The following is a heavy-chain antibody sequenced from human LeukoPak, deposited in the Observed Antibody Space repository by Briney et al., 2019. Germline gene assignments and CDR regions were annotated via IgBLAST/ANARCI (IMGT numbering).Heavy chain of an antibody. Sequence: NSGGSLRLSCAASGFTFSDYYMSWIRQAPGKGLEWVSYISTVGTYTYYADSVSGRFTIPRDNAKNSLFLLMSSLRAEDTAVYYCARVGQEYYYGMDFWGRGTSVTVSS. CDR2: ISTVGTYT. CDR1: GFTFSDYY. CDR3: ARVGQEYYYGMDF. J-gene: IGHJ6*02. V-gene: IGHV3-11*06.